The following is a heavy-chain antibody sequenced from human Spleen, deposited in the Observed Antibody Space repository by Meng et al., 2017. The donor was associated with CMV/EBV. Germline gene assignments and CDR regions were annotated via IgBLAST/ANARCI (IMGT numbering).Heavy chain of an antibody. V-gene: IGHV4-34*01. CDR2: INHSGST. Sequence: LQAWGAGLFEASETLSLTRAVYGGAFSGSYWSWIRQPPGKGLEWIGEINHSGSTNYNPSLKSRVTISVDTSKNQFSLKLSSVTAAYTAVYYCARGLVSYTMIVPTRYFDYWGQGTLVTVSS. J-gene: IGHJ4*02. CDR1: GGAFSGSY. D-gene: IGHD3-22*01. CDR3: ARGLVSYTMIVPTRYFDY.